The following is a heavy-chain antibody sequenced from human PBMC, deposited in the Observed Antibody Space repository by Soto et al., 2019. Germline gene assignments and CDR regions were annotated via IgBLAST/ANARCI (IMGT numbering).Heavy chain of an antibody. V-gene: IGHV1-69*12. Sequence: QVQLVQSGAEVKKPGSSVNVSCKTSGGTFGNSAVTWVRQAPGQGLEWMGGIVPIFGTANYAQKFQGRVTITADESTGTGFMELSSLRSEDTAMYYCARDGDLRYGFWSGPLGGGWVDPWGQGTLVTVSS. CDR2: IVPIFGTA. D-gene: IGHD3-3*01. CDR3: ARDGDLRYGFWSGPLGGGWVDP. J-gene: IGHJ5*02. CDR1: GGTFGNSA.